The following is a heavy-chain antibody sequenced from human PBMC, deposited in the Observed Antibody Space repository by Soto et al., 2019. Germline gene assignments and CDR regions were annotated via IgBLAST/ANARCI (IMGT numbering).Heavy chain of an antibody. CDR2: IYYSGST. D-gene: IGHD4-17*01. V-gene: IGHV4-59*01. CDR1: GCSISSYY. CDR3: ARGDSGGPWYYYYMDV. Sequence: SETLSLTCTVSGCSISSYYWSWIRQPPGKGLEWIGYIYYSGSTNYNPSLKSRVTISVDTSKNQFSLKLGSVTAADTAVYYCARGDSGGPWYYYYMDVWGKGTTVTVSS. J-gene: IGHJ6*03.